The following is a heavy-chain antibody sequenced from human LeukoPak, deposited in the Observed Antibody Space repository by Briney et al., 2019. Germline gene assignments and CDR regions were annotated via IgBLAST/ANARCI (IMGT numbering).Heavy chain of an antibody. CDR2: IKPDGGVT. Sequence: ASVKVSCKASGYSFTGYYIHWVRQAPGQGLEWMGWIKPDGGVTKSAQKFQGRVTMTRDKSINTVYMELSGLTSDDTALYYCARGPNHYYYMDFWGRGTTVSVSS. V-gene: IGHV1-2*02. CDR3: ARGPNHYYYMDF. CDR1: GYSFTGYY. D-gene: IGHD2-8*01. J-gene: IGHJ6*03.